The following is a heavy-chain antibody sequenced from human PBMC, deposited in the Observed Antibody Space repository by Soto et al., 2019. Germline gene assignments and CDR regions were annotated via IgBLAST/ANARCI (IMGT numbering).Heavy chain of an antibody. V-gene: IGHV1-69*13. CDR1: GGTFSSYA. J-gene: IGHJ4*02. Sequence: ASVKVSCKASGGTFSSYAISWVRQAPGQGLEWMGGIIPIFGTANYAQKFQGRVTITADESTSTAYMELSSLRSEDTAVYYCARDFARGSSWYYFDYWGQGTLVTVSS. CDR3: ARDFARGSSWYYFDY. CDR2: IIPIFGTA. D-gene: IGHD6-13*01.